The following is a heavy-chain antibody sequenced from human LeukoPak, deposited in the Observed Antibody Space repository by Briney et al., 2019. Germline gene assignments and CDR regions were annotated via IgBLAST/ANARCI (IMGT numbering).Heavy chain of an antibody. CDR1: GGSISSSSYY. Sequence: SETLSLTCTVSGGSISSSSYYWGWIRQPPGKGLEWIGSIYYSGSTYYNPSLKRRVTISADTSKNQFSLTLTSVTAADTAVYYCARDRSVGVLPAPPFDFWGQGTLVTVSS. D-gene: IGHD6-6*01. CDR2: IYYSGST. V-gene: IGHV4-39*07. CDR3: ARDRSVGVLPAPPFDF. J-gene: IGHJ4*02.